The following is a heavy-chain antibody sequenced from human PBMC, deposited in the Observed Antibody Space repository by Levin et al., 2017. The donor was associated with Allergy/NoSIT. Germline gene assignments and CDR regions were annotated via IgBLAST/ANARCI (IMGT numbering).Heavy chain of an antibody. CDR1: GGSISSYY. V-gene: IGHV4-4*07. J-gene: IGHJ6*02. CDR2: IYTSGST. Sequence: SQTLSLTCTVSGGSISSYYWSWIRQPAGKGLEWIGRIYTSGSTNYNPSLKSRVTMSVDTSKNQFSLKLSSVTAADTAVYYCARGLPYYDSRGPRGVDYYYGMDVWGQGTTVTVSS. CDR3: ARGLPYYDSRGPRGVDYYYGMDV. D-gene: IGHD3-22*01.